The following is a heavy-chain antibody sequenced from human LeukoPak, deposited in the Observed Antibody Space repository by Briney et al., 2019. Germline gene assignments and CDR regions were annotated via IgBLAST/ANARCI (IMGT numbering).Heavy chain of an antibody. CDR2: ISSSSSYI. D-gene: IGHD3-10*01. V-gene: IGHV3-21*01. CDR3: ARDGGFGELLVDY. CDR1: GFTFSSYS. J-gene: IGHJ4*02. Sequence: GGSLRLSCAASGFTFSSYSMNWVRQAPGKGLEWVSSISSSSSYIYYADSVKGRFTISRDNAKNSLYLQMNSLRAEDTAVYYCARDGGFGELLVDYWGQGTLVTVSS.